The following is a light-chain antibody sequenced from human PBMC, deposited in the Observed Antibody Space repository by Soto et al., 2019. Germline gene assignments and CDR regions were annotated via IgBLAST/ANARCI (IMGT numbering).Light chain of an antibody. V-gene: IGKV1-39*01. CDR2: AAS. CDR1: QTINNY. CDR3: QESITAPLT. J-gene: IGKJ4*01. Sequence: DIQMTQSPSSLSASVGDRVTITCRANQTINNYLNWYQQKPGKAPKHLIYAASSLQSGVPSRFSGSGSGTDFTLTISSLQAEDSATYFCQESITAPLTFGGGTKVEVK.